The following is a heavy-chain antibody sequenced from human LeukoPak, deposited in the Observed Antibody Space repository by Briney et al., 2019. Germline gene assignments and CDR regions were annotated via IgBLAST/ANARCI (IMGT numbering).Heavy chain of an antibody. J-gene: IGHJ5*02. CDR1: GYTFTDYY. D-gene: IGHD1-26*01. V-gene: IGHV1-2*06. Sequence: ASVNVSCKASGYTFTDYYMHWVRQAPGQGLEWMGRINPNSGGTNYAQKFQGRVTMTRDTSISTAYMELSRLRSDDTTVYYCARGELVGLGATSAGWFDPWGQGTLVTVSS. CDR2: INPNSGGT. CDR3: ARGELVGLGATSAGWFDP.